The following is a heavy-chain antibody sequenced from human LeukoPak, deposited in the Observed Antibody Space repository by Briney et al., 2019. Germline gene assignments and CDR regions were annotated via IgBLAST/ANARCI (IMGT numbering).Heavy chain of an antibody. J-gene: IGHJ4*02. CDR3: TCLAPTEKY. CDR1: GFTVSSYA. Sequence: GGSLRLSCEASGFTVSSYAMSWVRQAPGKGLEWVSAISGSGGSTYYADSVKGRFTISRDNSKNTLYLQMNSLRGDDTDIYYCTCLAPTEKYWGQPSLVTVSS. CDR2: ISGSGGST. V-gene: IGHV3-23*01. D-gene: IGHD5/OR15-5a*01.